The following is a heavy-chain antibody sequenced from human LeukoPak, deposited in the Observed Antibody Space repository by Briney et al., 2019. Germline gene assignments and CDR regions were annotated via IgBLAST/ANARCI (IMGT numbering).Heavy chain of an antibody. J-gene: IGHJ4*02. CDR3: ARGGYGYYDSSGYYPFAY. CDR2: IIPIFGTA. Sequence: GASVKVSCKASGGTFSSYAISWVRQAPGQGLEWMGGIIPIFGTANYAQKFQGRVTITADESTSTAYMELSSLRSEDTAVYYCARGGYGYYDSSGYYPFAYWGQGTLVTVSS. CDR1: GGTFSSYA. V-gene: IGHV1-69*13. D-gene: IGHD3-22*01.